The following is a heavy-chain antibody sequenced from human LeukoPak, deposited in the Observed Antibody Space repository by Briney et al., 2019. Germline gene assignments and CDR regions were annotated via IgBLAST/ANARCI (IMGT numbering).Heavy chain of an antibody. CDR3: ARDRTPTGLDY. CDR1: GGSISSYY. Sequence: SETLSLTCTVSGGSISSYYWSWIRQPPGKGLEWIGYIFYSGSTNYNPSLKSRVTMSVDTSKNQFSLKLSSVTAADTAVYYCARDRTPTGLDYWGQGTLVTVSS. D-gene: IGHD3-9*01. J-gene: IGHJ4*02. CDR2: IFYSGST. V-gene: IGHV4-59*01.